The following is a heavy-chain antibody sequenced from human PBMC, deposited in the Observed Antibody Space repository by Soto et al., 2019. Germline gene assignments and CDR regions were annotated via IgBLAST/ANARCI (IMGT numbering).Heavy chain of an antibody. CDR1: GFTFSSYW. CDR3: ARVYPGSGWPYHYYGMDV. CDR2: IKQDGSEK. J-gene: IGHJ6*02. Sequence: EVQLVESGGGLVQPGGSLRLSCVASGFTFSSYWMSWVRQAPGKGLEWVANIKQDGSEKYYVDSVKDRFTISRDNAKNSLYLKRNSLRAEDSAVYYCARVYPGSGWPYHYYGMDVWGQGTTVTVSS. D-gene: IGHD6-19*01. V-gene: IGHV3-7*01.